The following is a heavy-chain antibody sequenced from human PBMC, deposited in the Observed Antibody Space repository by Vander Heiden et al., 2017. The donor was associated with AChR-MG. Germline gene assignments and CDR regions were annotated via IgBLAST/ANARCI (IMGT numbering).Heavy chain of an antibody. D-gene: IGHD4-17*01. CDR3: ARESGDDYGDEGFAYYGMDV. V-gene: IGHV4-31*03. J-gene: IGHJ6*02. CDR2: ISYSGST. Sequence: QVQLQQSGPGLVRPAQTLSLTCTVSGGSIPTGDSSWGWIRQHPGKGLEWIGHISYSGSTNYNPSLRSRVTISVDTSKNQISLKLRSVTAADTAVYYCARESGDDYGDEGFAYYGMDVWGQGTTATVSS. CDR1: GGSIPTGDSS.